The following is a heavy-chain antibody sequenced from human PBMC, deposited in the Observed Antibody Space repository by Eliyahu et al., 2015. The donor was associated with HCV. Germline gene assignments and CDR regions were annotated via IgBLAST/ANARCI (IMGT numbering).Heavy chain of an antibody. CDR2: IWYDGSNK. Sequence: QVQLVESGGGVVQPGRSLRLSCAXSGFTXSSYGMHWVRQAPGKGLEWVAVIWYDGSNKYYADSVKGRFTISRDNSKNTLYLQMNSLRAEDTAVYYCARVDVDTATDYWGQGTLVTVSS. J-gene: IGHJ4*02. CDR3: ARVDVDTATDY. D-gene: IGHD5-18*01. V-gene: IGHV3-33*01. CDR1: GFTXSSYG.